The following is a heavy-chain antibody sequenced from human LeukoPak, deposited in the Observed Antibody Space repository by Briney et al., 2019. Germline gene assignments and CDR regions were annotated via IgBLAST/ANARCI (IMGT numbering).Heavy chain of an antibody. CDR1: GFTFSIYA. CDR3: ARDIAGSGSYRDAFDI. V-gene: IGHV3-23*01. J-gene: IGHJ3*02. CDR2: ISGSGGTA. D-gene: IGHD1-26*01. Sequence: GGSLRLSCAASGFTFSIYAMSWVRQAPGKGLEWVSAISGSGGTAYYADSVKGRFTISRDNSKNTLYLQMNSLRAEDTAVYYCARDIAGSGSYRDAFDIWGQGTMVTVSS.